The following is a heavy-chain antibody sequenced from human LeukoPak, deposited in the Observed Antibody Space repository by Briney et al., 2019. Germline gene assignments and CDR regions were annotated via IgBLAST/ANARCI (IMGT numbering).Heavy chain of an antibody. CDR1: GGSISSGGYY. J-gene: IGHJ3*02. V-gene: IGHV4-31*03. CDR3: ARGSEKDAFDI. Sequence: SETLSLTCTVSGGSISSGGYYWSWIRQHPGKGLEWIGYIYYSGSTYHNPSLKSRVTISVDTSKNQFSLKLSSVTAADTAVYYCARGSEKDAFDIWGQGTMVTVSS. CDR2: IYYSGST.